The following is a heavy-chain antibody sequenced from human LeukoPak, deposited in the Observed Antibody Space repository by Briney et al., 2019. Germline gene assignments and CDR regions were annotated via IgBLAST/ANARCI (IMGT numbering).Heavy chain of an antibody. J-gene: IGHJ4*02. Sequence: SETLSLTCAVYGGSFSGYYWSWIRQPPGKGLEWIGEINHSGSTNYNPSLKSRVTISVDTSKNQFSLKLSSVTAADTAVYYCARWYSSGWAFDYWGQGTLVTVSS. CDR1: GGSFSGYY. CDR3: ARWYSSGWAFDY. D-gene: IGHD6-19*01. V-gene: IGHV4-34*01. CDR2: INHSGST.